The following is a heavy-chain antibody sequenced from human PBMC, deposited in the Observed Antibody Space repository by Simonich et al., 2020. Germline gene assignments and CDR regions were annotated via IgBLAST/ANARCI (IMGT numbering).Heavy chain of an antibody. V-gene: IGHV4-39*01. CDR3: ARHAGFAFDI. D-gene: IGHD6-13*01. CDR2: IYYSGNT. J-gene: IGHJ3*02. Sequence: QLQLQESVPGLVNPSETLSLTCTVSGGSISSSSYYWGWSRQPPGKGLEWIGSIYYSGNTYTTPSLKSRVTISVDTSKNQFSLKLGSVTAADTAVYYCARHAGFAFDIWGQGTMVTVSS. CDR1: GGSISSSSYY.